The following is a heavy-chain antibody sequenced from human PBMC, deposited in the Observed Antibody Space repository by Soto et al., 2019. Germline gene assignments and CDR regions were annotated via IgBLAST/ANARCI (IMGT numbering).Heavy chain of an antibody. CDR2: ISGSGGST. J-gene: IGHJ4*02. V-gene: IGHV3-23*01. Sequence: GGSLRLSCVASGHTFQNYAMTWVRQAPGKGLEWVSGISGSGGSTYYADSVRGRFTISRDNSKSTLYLQMNSLRAEDTAVYYYAKAPYYDFWSGYFDYWGQGTXVTVSS. D-gene: IGHD3-3*01. CDR1: GHTFQNYA. CDR3: AKAPYYDFWSGYFDY.